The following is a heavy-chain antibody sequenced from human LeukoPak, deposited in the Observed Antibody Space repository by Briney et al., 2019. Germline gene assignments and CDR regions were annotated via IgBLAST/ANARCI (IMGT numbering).Heavy chain of an antibody. Sequence: GASVKVSCKASGYSFTGYYIHWVRQAPGQGLAWMGWINPYSGDTTYAQKFQGRLTLTRDTSISTAYMELSRLRSDDTAVYYCARDPIVLMVYAPRREYNWFDPWGQGTLVTVSS. CDR1: GYSFTGYY. CDR3: ARDPIVLMVYAPRREYNWFDP. J-gene: IGHJ5*02. D-gene: IGHD2-8*01. V-gene: IGHV1-2*02. CDR2: INPYSGDT.